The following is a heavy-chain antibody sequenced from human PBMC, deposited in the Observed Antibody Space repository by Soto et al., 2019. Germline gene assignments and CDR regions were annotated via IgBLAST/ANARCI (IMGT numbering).Heavy chain of an antibody. CDR2: ISAYNGNT. CDR3: AGRGDNWNYGPPSGMDV. D-gene: IGHD1-7*01. CDR1: GYTFTSYG. J-gene: IGHJ6*02. Sequence: QVQLVQSGAEVKKPGASVKVSCKASGYTFTSYGISWVRQAPGQGLEWMGWISAYNGNTNYAQKLQGRVTMTTDTSRSTAYMEMRGLRSDDTAVYYCAGRGDNWNYGPPSGMDVWGQGTTVTVSS. V-gene: IGHV1-18*01.